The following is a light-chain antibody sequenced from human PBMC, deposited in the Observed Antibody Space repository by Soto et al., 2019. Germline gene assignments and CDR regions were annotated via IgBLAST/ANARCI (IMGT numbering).Light chain of an antibody. J-gene: IGLJ1*01. CDR3: SSYTSSSTYV. CDR2: DVS. V-gene: IGLV2-14*01. Sequence: SALTQPASVSGSPGQSITISCTGTSSDVGGYDYVSWYQQHPGEGPKLMIYDVSNRPSGVSNRFSGSKSGNTASLTISGLQAEDEADYYCSSYTSSSTYVFGSGTKLTVL. CDR1: SSDVGGYDY.